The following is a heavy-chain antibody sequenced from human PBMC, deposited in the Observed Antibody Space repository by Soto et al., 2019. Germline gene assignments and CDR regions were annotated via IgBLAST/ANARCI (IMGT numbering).Heavy chain of an antibody. CDR3: ARDDRWRYCSGGSCYKAFDP. V-gene: IGHV1-18*01. CDR1: GYTFTSYG. D-gene: IGHD2-15*01. J-gene: IGHJ5*02. CDR2: ISAYNGNT. Sequence: QVQLVQSGAEVKKPGASVKVSCKASGYTFTSYGISWVRQAPGQGLEWMGWISAYNGNTNYAQKLQGRVTMTTDTSTSTAYMELRSLRSGDTAVYYCARDDRWRYCSGGSCYKAFDPWGQGTLVTVSS.